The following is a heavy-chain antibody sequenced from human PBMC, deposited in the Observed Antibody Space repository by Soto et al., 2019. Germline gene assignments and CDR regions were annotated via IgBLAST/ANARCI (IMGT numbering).Heavy chain of an antibody. CDR2: INSDGSST. J-gene: IGHJ4*02. V-gene: IGHV3-74*01. CDR3: AREGIAVADLDY. Sequence: EVQLVESGGGLVQPGESLRLSCAASGFTFSSYWMHWVRQAPGKGLVWVSRINSDGSSTTYADSVKGRLTISRDNAKNTLYLQMNSLRADDTAVYYCAREGIAVADLDYWGQGTLVTVSS. CDR1: GFTFSSYW. D-gene: IGHD6-19*01.